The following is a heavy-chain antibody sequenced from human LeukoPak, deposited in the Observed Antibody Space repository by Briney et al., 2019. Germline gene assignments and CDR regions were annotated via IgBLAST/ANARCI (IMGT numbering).Heavy chain of an antibody. Sequence: GGSLRLSCAASGFTFSSYAMHWVRQAPGKGLEWVAVISYDGSNKYYADSVKGRFTISRDNSKNTLYLQMNSLRAEDTAVYYCARSRNMATKTTWDLWGQGRLVTVSS. CDR3: ARSRNMATKTTWDL. CDR2: ISYDGSNK. J-gene: IGHJ5*02. V-gene: IGHV3-30*04. D-gene: IGHD5-12*01. CDR1: GFTFSSYA.